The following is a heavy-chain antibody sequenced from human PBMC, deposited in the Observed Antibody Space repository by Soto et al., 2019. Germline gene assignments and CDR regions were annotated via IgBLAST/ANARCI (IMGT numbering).Heavy chain of an antibody. Sequence: LRLSCAASGFTFSSYAMSWVRQAPGKGLEWVSATSGSGGSTYYADSVKGRFTISRDNSKNTLYLQMNSLRAEDTAVYYCATHNWNYCLDYWGQGTLVTVSS. CDR1: GFTFSSYA. J-gene: IGHJ4*02. CDR2: TSGSGGST. D-gene: IGHD1-7*01. CDR3: ATHNWNYCLDY. V-gene: IGHV3-23*01.